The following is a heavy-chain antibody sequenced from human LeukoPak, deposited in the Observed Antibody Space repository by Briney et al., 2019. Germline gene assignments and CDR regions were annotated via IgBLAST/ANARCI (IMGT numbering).Heavy chain of an antibody. CDR1: GGSVTSGSFY. CDR2: IFYRRST. V-gene: IGHV4-61*01. Sequence: SETLSLTCSVSGGSVTSGSFYWNWLGQPPGKGLEWIGYIFYRRSTNYQSSLKSLATISADTPNQFSLQLNTVSASDTAVYYCARGAVDSSLYYLYYWGQGALVTVSS. CDR3: ARGAVDSSLYYLYY. J-gene: IGHJ4*02. D-gene: IGHD6-13*01.